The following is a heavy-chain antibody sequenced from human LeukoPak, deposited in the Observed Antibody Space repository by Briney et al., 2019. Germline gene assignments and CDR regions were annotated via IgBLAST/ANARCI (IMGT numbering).Heavy chain of an antibody. J-gene: IGHJ4*02. D-gene: IGHD4-17*01. Sequence: GGSLRLSCAASGFTFSSYSMNWVRQAPGKGLEWVSSISSSSSYIYYADSVKGRFAISRDNAKDSLYLQMNSLRAEDTAVYYCARCDYGDYPFDYWGQGTLVTVSS. CDR1: GFTFSSYS. CDR3: ARCDYGDYPFDY. CDR2: ISSSSSYI. V-gene: IGHV3-21*01.